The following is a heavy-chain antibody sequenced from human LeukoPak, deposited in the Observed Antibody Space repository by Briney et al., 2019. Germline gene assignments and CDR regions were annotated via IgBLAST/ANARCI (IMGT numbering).Heavy chain of an antibody. CDR1: GYTFTSYY. D-gene: IGHD6-13*01. J-gene: IGHJ5*02. V-gene: IGHV1-46*01. CDR2: INPSGGST. CDR3: ARDAVGYSSSCYDP. Sequence: ASVKVPCKASGYTFTSYYMHWVRQAPGQGLEWMGIINPSGGSTSYAQKFQGRVTMTRDTSISTAYMELSRLRSDDTAVYYCARDAVGYSSSCYDPWGQGTLVTVSS.